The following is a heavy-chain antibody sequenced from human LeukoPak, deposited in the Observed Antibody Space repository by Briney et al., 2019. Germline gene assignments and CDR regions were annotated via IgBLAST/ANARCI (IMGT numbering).Heavy chain of an antibody. V-gene: IGHV3-23*01. Sequence: GGSLRLSCAAPGFTFSSYAMSWVRQAPGKGLEWVSAISGSGGSTYYADSVKGRFTISRDNAKNTLYLQMNSLRAEDTAMYYCARGGQGAVDYWGTGTLVTVS. CDR2: ISGSGGST. D-gene: IGHD3-16*01. J-gene: IGHJ4*02. CDR1: GFTFSSYA. CDR3: ARGGQGAVDY.